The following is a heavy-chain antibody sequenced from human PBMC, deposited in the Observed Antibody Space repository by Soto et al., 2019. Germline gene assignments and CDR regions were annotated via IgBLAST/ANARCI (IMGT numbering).Heavy chain of an antibody. D-gene: IGHD2-15*01. V-gene: IGHV3-30*18. CDR2: MSYDGRDK. Sequence: QVQLVESGVGVVQPGRSLRLSCAASGFTFISYGMHWVRQAPGKGLEWLAVMSYDGRDKYYADSVRGRFTISRDNSKNTVYLQLNSLRVEDTAVYYCAKARSGSWHEGYYFDNWGQGTLVTVSS. CDR3: AKARSGSWHEGYYFDN. J-gene: IGHJ4*02. CDR1: GFTFISYG.